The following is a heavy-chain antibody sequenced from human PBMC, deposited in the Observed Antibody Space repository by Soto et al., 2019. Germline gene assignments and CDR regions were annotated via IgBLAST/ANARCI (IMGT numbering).Heavy chain of an antibody. J-gene: IGHJ3*02. Sequence: GESLKISCKGSGYSFTSYWIGWVRQMPGKGLEWMGIIYPGDSDTRYSPSFQGQVTISADKSISTAYLQWSSLKASDTAMYYCARNILAPLDAFDIWGQGTMVTVSS. CDR2: IYPGDSDT. V-gene: IGHV5-51*01. D-gene: IGHD5-12*01. CDR3: ARNILAPLDAFDI. CDR1: GYSFTSYW.